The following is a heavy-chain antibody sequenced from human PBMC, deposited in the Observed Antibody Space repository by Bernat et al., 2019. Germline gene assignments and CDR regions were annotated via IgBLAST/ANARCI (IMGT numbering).Heavy chain of an antibody. V-gene: IGHV1-2*04. CDR3: ARDQYCSSTSCSHEPFYYGMDV. CDR2: INPNSGGT. CDR1: GYTFTGYY. J-gene: IGHJ6*02. D-gene: IGHD2-2*01. Sequence: QVQLVQSGAEVKKPGASVKVSCKASGYTFTGYYMHWVRQAPGQGLEWMGWINPNSGGTNYAQKFQGWVTMTRDTSISTAYMELSRLRSDDTAVYYCARDQYCSSTSCSHEPFYYGMDVWGQGTTVTVSS.